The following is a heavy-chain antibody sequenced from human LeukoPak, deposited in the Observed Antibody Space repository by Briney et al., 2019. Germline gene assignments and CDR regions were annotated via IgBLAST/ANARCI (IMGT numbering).Heavy chain of an antibody. CDR1: GFTFSSYA. V-gene: IGHV3-23*01. Sequence: PGGSLRLSCAASGFTFSSYAMSWVRQAPGKGLEWVSAISGSGGSTYYADSVKGRFTISRDNSKNTLYLQVNSLRAEDTAVYYCAKIGSRGAYPPRYYFDYWGQGTLVTVSS. J-gene: IGHJ4*02. CDR3: AKIGSRGAYPPRYYFDY. D-gene: IGHD3-10*01. CDR2: ISGSGGST.